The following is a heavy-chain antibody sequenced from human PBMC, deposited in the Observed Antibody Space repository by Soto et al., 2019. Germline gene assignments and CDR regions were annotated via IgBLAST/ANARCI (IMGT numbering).Heavy chain of an antibody. CDR1: GGTFSSYA. V-gene: IGHV1-69*01. J-gene: IGHJ6*02. Sequence: QVQLVQSGAEVKKPGSSAKVSCKASGGTFSSYAISWVRQAPGQGLEWMGGIIPIFGTANYAQKFQGRVTITADESTSTAYMELSSLRSEDTAVYYCASGLRSISGYYYGMDVWGQGTTVTVSS. CDR3: ASGLRSISGYYYGMDV. D-gene: IGHD3-10*01. CDR2: IIPIFGTA.